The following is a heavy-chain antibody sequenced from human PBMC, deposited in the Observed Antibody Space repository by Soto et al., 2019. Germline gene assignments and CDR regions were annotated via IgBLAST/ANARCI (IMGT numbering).Heavy chain of an antibody. CDR3: AKANSLYYYDSSGYVDY. CDR2: ISWNSGSI. J-gene: IGHJ4*02. CDR1: GFTFDDYA. Sequence: PGGSLRLSCAASGFTFDDYAMHWVRQAPGKGLEWVSGISWNSGSIGYADSVKGRFTISRDNAKNSLYLQMNSLRAEDTALYYCAKANSLYYYDSSGYVDYWGQGTLVTVSS. V-gene: IGHV3-9*01. D-gene: IGHD3-22*01.